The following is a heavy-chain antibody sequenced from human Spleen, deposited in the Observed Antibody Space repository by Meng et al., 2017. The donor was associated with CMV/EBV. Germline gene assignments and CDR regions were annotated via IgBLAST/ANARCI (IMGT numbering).Heavy chain of an antibody. CDR1: GYSFTNYW. Sequence: KVSCKGSGYSFTNYWIGWVRQMPGKGLEWMGIIYPGDSDTRYSPSFQGQVTISVDKSITTAYLQWNSLKASDTAMYYCARQGGLTLVDYWGQGTLVTVSS. CDR2: IYPGDSDT. D-gene: IGHD3-16*01. V-gene: IGHV5-51*01. CDR3: ARQGGLTLVDY. J-gene: IGHJ4*02.